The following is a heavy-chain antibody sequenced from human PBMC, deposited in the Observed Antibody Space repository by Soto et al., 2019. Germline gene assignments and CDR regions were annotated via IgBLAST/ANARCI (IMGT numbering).Heavy chain of an antibody. V-gene: IGHV4-30-2*05. Sequence: SETLSLTCAVSGGYISSGGYSWSWIRQPPGKGLEWIGYIYHSGRTYYNPSLKSRVGILVDTSKNQFSLNLNSVTAADTAVYYCARWVEVSLDYFDSWGQGTPVTVS. CDR3: ARWVEVSLDYFDS. CDR2: IYHSGRT. J-gene: IGHJ4*02. CDR1: GGYISSGGYS. D-gene: IGHD1-20*01.